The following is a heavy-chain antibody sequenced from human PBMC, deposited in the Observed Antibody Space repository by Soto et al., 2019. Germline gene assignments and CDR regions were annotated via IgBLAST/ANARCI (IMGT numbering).Heavy chain of an antibody. CDR1: GGTFSSYA. CDR3: ARVTYYYDSSGYYPFDY. D-gene: IGHD3-22*01. V-gene: IGHV1-69*13. Sequence: SVKVSCKASGGTFSSYAISWVRQAPGQGLEWMGGIIPIFGTANYAQKFQGRVTITADESTSTAYMELSSLRSEDTAVYYCARVTYYYDSSGYYPFDYRGQGTLVTVSS. CDR2: IIPIFGTA. J-gene: IGHJ4*02.